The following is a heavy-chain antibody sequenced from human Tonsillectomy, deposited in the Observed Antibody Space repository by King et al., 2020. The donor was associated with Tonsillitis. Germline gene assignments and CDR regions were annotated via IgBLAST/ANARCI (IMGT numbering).Heavy chain of an antibody. Sequence: VQLVESGGGLVQPGGSLRLSCAASGFTFSSYAMSWVRQAPGKGLEWVSAISGSGGSTYYVDSVKGRFNISGDNSKNTLYLQMNILRAEDTAVYYCATDGAEYYYDSSDYPHNGFDPWGQGTLVTVSS. J-gene: IGHJ5*02. V-gene: IGHV3-23*02. D-gene: IGHD3-22*01. CDR1: GFTFSSYA. CDR2: ISGSGGST. CDR3: ATDGAEYYYDSSDYPHNGFDP.